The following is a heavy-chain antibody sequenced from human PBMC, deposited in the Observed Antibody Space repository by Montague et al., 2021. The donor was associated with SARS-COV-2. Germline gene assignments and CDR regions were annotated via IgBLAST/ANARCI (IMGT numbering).Heavy chain of an antibody. Sequence: TLSLTCTVSGASINNDNYCWSWIRQPAGKGQEGIGSYYTRGNNNNRPSLRGRVTISLDTSMKQISLKLSSVTAAAAAIYYCAMEWGGQGNLDYWGQGIVVTVSS. CDR1: GASINNDNYC. J-gene: IGHJ4*02. V-gene: IGHV4-61*02. CDR2: YYTRGNN. D-gene: IGHD3-3*01. CDR3: AMEWGGQGNLDY.